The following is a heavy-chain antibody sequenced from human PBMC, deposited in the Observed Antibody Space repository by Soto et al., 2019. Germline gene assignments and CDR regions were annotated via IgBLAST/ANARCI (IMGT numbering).Heavy chain of an antibody. CDR3: SRDSLSGSYYLDY. D-gene: IGHD1-26*01. CDR1: GFTFSSYG. Sequence: PGGSLRLSCAASGFTFSSYGMHWVRQAPGKGLEWVAVIWYDGSEKYYGDSVKGRLTISRDNSKNTLYLQMNSLRAEDTAVYYCSRDSLSGSYYLDYWGQGTLVTVSS. V-gene: IGHV3-33*01. CDR2: IWYDGSEK. J-gene: IGHJ4*02.